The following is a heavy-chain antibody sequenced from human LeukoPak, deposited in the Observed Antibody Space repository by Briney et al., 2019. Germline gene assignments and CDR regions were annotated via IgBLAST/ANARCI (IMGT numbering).Heavy chain of an antibody. CDR3: ARSIAVAQVGGYNYHPLDV. J-gene: IGHJ6*02. D-gene: IGHD5-24*01. CDR2: VHHSGDT. Sequence: PSETLSLTCTVSGDSVSSHYGVWIRQPPGKRLEWVGYVHHSGDTDYNPSLKSRVTISLDTSDNQFSLKLSSVTAADTAVYYCARSIAVAQVGGYNYHPLDVWGQGTTVTVSS. CDR1: GDSVSSHY. V-gene: IGHV4-59*08.